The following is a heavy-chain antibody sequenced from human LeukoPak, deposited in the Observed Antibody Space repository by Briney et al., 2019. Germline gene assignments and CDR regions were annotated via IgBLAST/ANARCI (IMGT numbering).Heavy chain of an antibody. V-gene: IGHV4-31*03. Sequence: SETLSLTCTVSGGSISSGGYYWNWIRQLPGKGLEWIGYIYYSGNTNYKPSLKSRVTISIDTSENRFSLKLSSVTAADTAVYYCARGWDEKAWFDYGGQGTLVTVSA. CDR3: ARGWDEKAWFDY. CDR2: IYYSGNT. D-gene: IGHD1-26*01. CDR1: GGSISSGGYY. J-gene: IGHJ4*02.